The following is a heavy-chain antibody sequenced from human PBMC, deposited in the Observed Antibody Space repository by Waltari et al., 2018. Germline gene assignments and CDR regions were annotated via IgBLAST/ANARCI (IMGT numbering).Heavy chain of an antibody. CDR2: IKQKGREK. V-gene: IGHV3-7*01. J-gene: IGHJ2*01. CDR1: GFTFGTYW. D-gene: IGHD2-15*01. Sequence: EVQLVESGGGLVQPGGSLRLSCVGSGFTFGTYWMSWVRNFQGKGWEGWANIKQKGREKSYVESVKGRFIISRDDAQNSLYLQLNSLRAEDTAVYYCARRRGGGYWYFDLWGRGTLVTVSS. CDR3: ARRRGGGYWYFDL.